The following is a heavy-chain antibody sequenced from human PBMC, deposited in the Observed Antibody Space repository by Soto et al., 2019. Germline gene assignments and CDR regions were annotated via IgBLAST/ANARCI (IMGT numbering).Heavy chain of an antibody. CDR2: IYYSGST. Sequence: QVQLQESGPGLVKPSETLSLTCTVSGGSISSYYWSWIRQPPGKGLEWIGYIYYSGSTNYNPSLKSRVTISVDTSKNQFSLKLSSVTAADTAVYYCAREFFGAGTWFDPWGQGTLVTVSS. CDR1: GGSISSYY. CDR3: AREFFGAGTWFDP. V-gene: IGHV4-59*01. D-gene: IGHD3-3*01. J-gene: IGHJ5*02.